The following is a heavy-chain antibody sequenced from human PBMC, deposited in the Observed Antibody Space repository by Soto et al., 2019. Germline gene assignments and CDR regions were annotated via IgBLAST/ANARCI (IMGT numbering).Heavy chain of an antibody. J-gene: IGHJ6*02. V-gene: IGHV5-51*01. CDR3: ARQPIVVVPAAIRGTYYYYYGMDV. Sequence: GASLKISCKGSGERVTSYWIGWVRQMRGKGVEWMGVTYLGDSDTRYSPSFQGQVTISADKSISTAYLQWSSLKASDTAMYYCARQPIVVVPAAIRGTYYYYYGMDVWGQGTTVTVSS. D-gene: IGHD2-2*02. CDR1: GERVTSYW. CDR2: TYLGDSDT.